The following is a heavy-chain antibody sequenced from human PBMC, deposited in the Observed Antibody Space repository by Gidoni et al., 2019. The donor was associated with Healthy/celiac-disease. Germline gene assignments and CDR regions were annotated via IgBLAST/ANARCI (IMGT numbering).Heavy chain of an antibody. D-gene: IGHD3-16*01. CDR1: GFTFSGSA. CDR2: IRSKANSYAT. Sequence: EVQLVESGGGFVRPGGSRNLPCAASGFTFSGSAMHWVRQASGKGLEWVGRIRSKANSYATAYAASVKGRFTISRDDSKNTAYLQMNSLKTEDTAVYYCTRLGEHQQDYWGQGTLVTVSS. J-gene: IGHJ4*02. V-gene: IGHV3-73*02. CDR3: TRLGEHQQDY.